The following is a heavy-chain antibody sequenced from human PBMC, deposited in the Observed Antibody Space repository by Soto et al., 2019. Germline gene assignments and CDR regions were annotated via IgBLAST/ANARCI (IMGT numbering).Heavy chain of an antibody. CDR3: ARGGSSWDDYFDY. D-gene: IGHD6-13*01. V-gene: IGHV4-34*01. CDR1: GGSFRGYY. J-gene: IGHJ4*02. Sequence: QVQLQQWGAGLLKPSENLSLTCAVYGGSFRGYYWSWIRQPPGKGLEWIGEINHSGSTNYNPSLKSRVTISVDTSKNQFSLRLSSVTAADTAVYYCARGGSSWDDYFDYWGQGTLVTVSS. CDR2: INHSGST.